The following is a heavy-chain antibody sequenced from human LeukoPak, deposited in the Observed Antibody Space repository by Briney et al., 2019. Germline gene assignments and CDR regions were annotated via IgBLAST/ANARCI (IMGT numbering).Heavy chain of an antibody. Sequence: SETLSLTCTVSGGSISSYYWSWIRQPAGKGLEWIGRIYTSGSTNYNPSLKSRVTMSVDTSKNQFSLKLSSVTAADTAVYYCARERGDIGYSSGWDFDYWGQGTLVTVSS. CDR1: GGSISSYY. V-gene: IGHV4-4*07. J-gene: IGHJ4*02. CDR3: ARERGDIGYSSGWDFDY. D-gene: IGHD6-19*01. CDR2: IYTSGST.